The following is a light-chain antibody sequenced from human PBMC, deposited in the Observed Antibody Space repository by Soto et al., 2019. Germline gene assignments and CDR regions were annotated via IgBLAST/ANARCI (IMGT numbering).Light chain of an antibody. CDR1: QILLYSSDNKNY. Sequence: DIVMTQSPDSLAVSLGERATINCKSSQILLYSSDNKNYLAWYQQKPGQPPKLLIYWASTRESGVPDRFSGSGSGTDFTLTISSLQAEDVAVYYCQQYYSTPRTFGQGTKVDIK. V-gene: IGKV4-1*01. CDR3: QQYYSTPRT. J-gene: IGKJ1*01. CDR2: WAS.